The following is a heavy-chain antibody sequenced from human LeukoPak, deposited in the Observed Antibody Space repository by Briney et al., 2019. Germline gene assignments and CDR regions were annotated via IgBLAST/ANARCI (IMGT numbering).Heavy chain of an antibody. CDR2: IKSDGSST. Sequence: AGALRLSCAASGFTFSSYWMHWVRHAPGKGLVWVSRIKSDGSSTSYADSVKGRFTISRDNAKNTLYLQMNSLRAEDTAVYYCARRSAAKDAFDIWGQGTMVTVSS. CDR3: ARRSAAKDAFDI. V-gene: IGHV3-74*01. CDR1: GFTFSSYW. J-gene: IGHJ3*02. D-gene: IGHD6-25*01.